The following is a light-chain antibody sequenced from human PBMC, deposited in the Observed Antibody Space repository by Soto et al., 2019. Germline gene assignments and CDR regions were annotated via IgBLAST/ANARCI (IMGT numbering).Light chain of an antibody. CDR3: TSYTTSVTLV. CDR1: SSDVGGYNF. CDR2: EVG. V-gene: IGLV2-14*01. Sequence: QSALTQPASVSGSPGQSITISCTGTSSDVGGYNFVSWYQQHPGKAPKLILYEVGNRPSEVSNRFSGSKSGNTASLTISGLQTEDEGDYYCTSYTTSVTLVFGGGTKVTVL. J-gene: IGLJ3*02.